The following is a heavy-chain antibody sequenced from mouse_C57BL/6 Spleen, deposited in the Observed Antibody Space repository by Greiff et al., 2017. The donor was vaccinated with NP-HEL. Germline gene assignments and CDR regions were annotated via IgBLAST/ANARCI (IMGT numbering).Heavy chain of an antibody. CDR1: GYTFTEYT. Sequence: QVQLKESGAELVKPGASVKLSCKASGYTFTEYTIHWVKQRSGQGLEWIGWFYPGSGSIKYNEKFKDKATLTADKSSSKVNMELSRLTSEDSAVYFCARHEGDYSNYVWFAYWGQGTLVTVSA. CDR2: FYPGSGSI. CDR3: ARHEGDYSNYVWFAY. D-gene: IGHD2-5*01. J-gene: IGHJ3*01. V-gene: IGHV1-62-2*01.